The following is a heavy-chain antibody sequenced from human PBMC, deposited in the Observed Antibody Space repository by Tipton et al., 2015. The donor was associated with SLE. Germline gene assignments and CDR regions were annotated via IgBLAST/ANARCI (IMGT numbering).Heavy chain of an antibody. J-gene: IGHJ3*02. D-gene: IGHD3-3*01. V-gene: IGHV4-31*03. Sequence: TLSLTCTVSGGSISSSSYYWGWIRQHPGKGLEWIGYIYYSGSTYYDPSLKSRVTISVDTSKNQFSLKLSSVTAADTAVYYCAREEENDFWSGGGAFDIWGQGTMVTVSS. CDR3: AREEENDFWSGGGAFDI. CDR2: IYYSGST. CDR1: GGSISSSSYY.